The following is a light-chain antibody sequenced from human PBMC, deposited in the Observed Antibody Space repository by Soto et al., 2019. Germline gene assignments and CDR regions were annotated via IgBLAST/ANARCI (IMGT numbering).Light chain of an antibody. Sequence: QSALTQPASVSGSPGQSITISCTGTSSDVGSYNLVSWYQQHPGKAPKLMLYDGSKRPSGVSNRFSGSKSGNTASLTISGPGAEDEADDYCCSSSWSSSFAVVFGGGTKLTVL. J-gene: IGLJ2*01. V-gene: IGLV2-23*03. CDR1: SSDVGSYNL. CDR3: CSSSWSSSFAVV. CDR2: DGS.